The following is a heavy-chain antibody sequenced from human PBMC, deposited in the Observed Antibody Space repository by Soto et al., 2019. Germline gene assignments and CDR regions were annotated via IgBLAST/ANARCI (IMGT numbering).Heavy chain of an antibody. CDR3: AILDFGDYLLSYGVDV. D-gene: IGHD4-17*01. Sequence: GGSLRLSCAGSGFTFSDYWMAWVRQPQGRGLEWVASVNQDGTQKFFVDSVKGRFTISKDNAKNSLDLQMNSLRAEDTAVYYCAILDFGDYLLSYGVDVWGQGTTVTVSS. CDR1: GFTFSDYW. J-gene: IGHJ6*02. CDR2: VNQDGTQK. V-gene: IGHV3-7*01.